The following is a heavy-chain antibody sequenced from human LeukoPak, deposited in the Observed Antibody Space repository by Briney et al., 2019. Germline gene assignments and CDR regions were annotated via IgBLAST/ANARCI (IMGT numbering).Heavy chain of an antibody. V-gene: IGHV3-7*04. D-gene: IGHD3-10*01. Sequence: GGSLRLSCAASGFTFSSYWMSWVRQAPGKGLEWVANIKQDGSEKYYVDSVKGRFTISRDNAKNSLYLQMNSLRAEVTAVYYCARAPRVYGSGITGWGQGTLVTVSS. CDR2: IKQDGSEK. J-gene: IGHJ4*02. CDR1: GFTFSSYW. CDR3: ARAPRVYGSGITG.